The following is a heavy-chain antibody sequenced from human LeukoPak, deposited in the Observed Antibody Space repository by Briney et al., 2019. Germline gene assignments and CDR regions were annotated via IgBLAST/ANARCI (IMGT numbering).Heavy chain of an antibody. J-gene: IGHJ4*02. CDR3: AKAIVGVSISDY. D-gene: IGHD1-26*01. CDR1: GFTFSSYA. V-gene: IGHV3-23*01. Sequence: GGSLRLSCAASGFTFSSYAMNWVRQARGKGLEWVSAISGSGGSTYNADSVKGRFTISRDNSTNTLYLQLNSLRADDTAVYYCAKAIVGVSISDYWGQGTLVTVSS. CDR2: ISGSGGST.